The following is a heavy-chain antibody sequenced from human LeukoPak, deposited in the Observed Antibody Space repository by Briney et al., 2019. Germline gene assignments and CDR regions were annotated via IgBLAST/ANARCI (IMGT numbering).Heavy chain of an antibody. CDR1: GGTFSSYA. D-gene: IGHD2-21*02. Sequence: ASVKVSCMAPGGTFSSYAISWVRQAPGQGLEWMGGIIPIFGTANYAQKFQGRVTITADESTSTAYMELSSLRSEDTAVYYCARDQFGGDCYSLWGQGTLVTVSS. CDR2: IIPIFGTA. V-gene: IGHV1-69*13. CDR3: ARDQFGGDCYSL. J-gene: IGHJ4*02.